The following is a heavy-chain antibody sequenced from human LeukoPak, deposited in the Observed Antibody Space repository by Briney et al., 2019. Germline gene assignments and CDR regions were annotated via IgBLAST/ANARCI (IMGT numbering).Heavy chain of an antibody. CDR1: GFTFSSYA. V-gene: IGHV3-23*01. CDR2: ISGSGGST. J-gene: IGHJ4*02. CDR3: AKGAGYCSGGSCSTFDY. Sequence: GGSLKLSCAASGFTFSSYAMSWVRQAPGKGLEWVLAISGSGGSTYYADSVKGRFTISRDNSKNTLYLQMNSLRAEDTAVYYCAKGAGYCSGGSCSTFDYWGQGTLVTVSS. D-gene: IGHD2-15*01.